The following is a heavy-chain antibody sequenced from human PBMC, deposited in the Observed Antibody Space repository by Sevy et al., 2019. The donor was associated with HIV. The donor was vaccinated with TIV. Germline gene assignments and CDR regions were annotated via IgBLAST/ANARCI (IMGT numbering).Heavy chain of an antibody. J-gene: IGHJ4*02. CDR1: GDSDSSNSVA. V-gene: IGHV6-1*01. Sequence: SQTLSLTCAISGDSDSSNSVAWNWIGQSASRGLEWLGGTYYRSTWHNDYAVSVKSRITINPDTSKNQFSLQLNSVTPEDTAAYYCARTTSGWFDYWGQGTPVTVSS. CDR3: ARTTSGWFDY. D-gene: IGHD6-19*01. CDR2: TYYRSTWHN.